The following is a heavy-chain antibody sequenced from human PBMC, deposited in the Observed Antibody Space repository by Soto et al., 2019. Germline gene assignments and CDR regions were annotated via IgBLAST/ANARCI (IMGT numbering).Heavy chain of an antibody. J-gene: IGHJ4*02. Sequence: EVQLLESGGGLVQPGGSLRPSCTASGFTFSTYAMSWVRQAPGKGLEWVSTISDSGSTYYADSVKGRFTISRDNSENTLYLEMNSLRAEDTAVYYCAKDKGGRYCSRTSCLYSFDYCGQGTLVTVSS. V-gene: IGHV3-23*01. CDR2: ISDSGST. CDR1: GFTFSTYA. CDR3: AKDKGGRYCSRTSCLYSFDY. D-gene: IGHD2-2*01.